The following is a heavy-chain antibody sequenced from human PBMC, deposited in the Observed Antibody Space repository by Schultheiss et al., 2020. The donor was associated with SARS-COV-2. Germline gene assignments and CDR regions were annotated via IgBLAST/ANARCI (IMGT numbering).Heavy chain of an antibody. CDR1: GFTFSSCS. D-gene: IGHD3-10*01. CDR3: ARDKDFRA. J-gene: IGHJ5*02. Sequence: GGSLRLSCAASGFTFSSCSLNWFRQAPGKGLEWVAVIWYDGSNKYYADSVKGRFTISRDNSKNTLYLQMNSLRAEDTAVYYCARDKDFRAWGQGTLVTVSS. CDR2: IWYDGSNK. V-gene: IGHV3-33*08.